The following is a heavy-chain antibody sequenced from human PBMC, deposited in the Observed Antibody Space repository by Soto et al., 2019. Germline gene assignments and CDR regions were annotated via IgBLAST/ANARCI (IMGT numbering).Heavy chain of an antibody. CDR1: GFTFVSYA. D-gene: IGHD6-19*01. CDR2: ISASGDNT. CDR3: ARYPLYSSGRFDY. Sequence: PVGSLRLSCAASGFTFVSYAMAWVRQAPGKGLEWVSGISASGDNTYYAESVKGRFTMSRDNSKNTVNLQMNSLRAEDTAVYYCARYPLYSSGRFDYWGQGTLVTVSS. J-gene: IGHJ4*02. V-gene: IGHV3-23*01.